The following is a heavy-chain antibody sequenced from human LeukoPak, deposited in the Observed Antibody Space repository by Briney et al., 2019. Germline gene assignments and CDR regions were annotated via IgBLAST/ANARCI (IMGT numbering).Heavy chain of an antibody. CDR3: ARSYYDSSGYQYYFDY. Sequence: GGSLRLSCAASGFTFSSYSMNWVRQAPGKGLEWVAVISYDGSNKYYADSVKGRFTISRDNSKNTLYLQMNSLRAEDTAVYYCARSYYDSSGYQYYFDYWGQGTLVTVSS. J-gene: IGHJ4*02. V-gene: IGHV3-30*03. D-gene: IGHD3-22*01. CDR1: GFTFSSYS. CDR2: ISYDGSNK.